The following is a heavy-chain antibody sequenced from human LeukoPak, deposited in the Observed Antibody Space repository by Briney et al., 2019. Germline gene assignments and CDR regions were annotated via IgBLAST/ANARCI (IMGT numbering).Heavy chain of an antibody. Sequence: PSETLSLTCTVSGGSISSYWWSWIRQPPGKGLEWIRYIYHRGSANYNPSLKSRVAISLDTSKNQFSLKLSSVTAADTAVYYCARAGGYYTSGNYLGYWGQGTLVTVSS. CDR3: ARAGGYYTSGNYLGY. CDR2: IYHRGSA. V-gene: IGHV4-59*01. D-gene: IGHD3-10*01. J-gene: IGHJ4*02. CDR1: GGSISSYW.